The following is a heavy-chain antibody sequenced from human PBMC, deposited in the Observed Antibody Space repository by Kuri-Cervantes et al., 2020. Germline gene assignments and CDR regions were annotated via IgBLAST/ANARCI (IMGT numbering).Heavy chain of an antibody. CDR2: ISAYNGNT. V-gene: IGHV1-18*01. J-gene: IGHJ1*01. D-gene: IGHD6-13*01. Sequence: ASVKVSCKASGYTFTSYGISWVRQAPGQGLEWMGWISAYNGNTKYSQKFQGRVTITRDTSASTAYMELSSLRSEDTAVYYCARDSSSWYIIGYFQHWGQGTLVTVSS. CDR3: ARDSSSWYIIGYFQH. CDR1: GYTFTSYG.